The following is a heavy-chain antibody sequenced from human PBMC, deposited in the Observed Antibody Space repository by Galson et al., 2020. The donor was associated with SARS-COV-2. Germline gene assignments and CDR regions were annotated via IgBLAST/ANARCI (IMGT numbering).Heavy chain of an antibody. J-gene: IGHJ4*02. CDR3: ARDGYGTIDY. CDR2: IGSDK. D-gene: IGHD1-1*01. CDR1: GFTFSYYT. Sequence: GGSLRLSCAASGFTFSYYTMHWVRQTPGKGLEWVAVIGSDKYYADSVKGRFTISRDDSKNTLYLQMNSLRGDDTAVYYCARDGYGTIDYWGQGTLVTVSS. V-gene: IGHV3-30*04.